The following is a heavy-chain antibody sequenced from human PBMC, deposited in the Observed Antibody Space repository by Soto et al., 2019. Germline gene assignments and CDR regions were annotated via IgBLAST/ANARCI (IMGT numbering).Heavy chain of an antibody. CDR3: AKDGFSGSGKYYFDY. J-gene: IGHJ4*02. Sequence: EVHLLESGGGLVQPGGSLRLSCAASGFTFSNYAMNWVHQAPGKGLEWVSVISDSGDSTYYADSVKGRFTISRDKSKNTLYLHMNSLTAEDTAVYYCAKDGFSGSGKYYFDYWGQGTLVTVSS. V-gene: IGHV3-23*01. CDR2: ISDSGDST. CDR1: GFTFSNYA. D-gene: IGHD3-10*01.